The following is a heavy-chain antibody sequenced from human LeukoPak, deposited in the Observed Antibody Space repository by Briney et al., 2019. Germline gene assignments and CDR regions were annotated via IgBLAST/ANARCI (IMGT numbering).Heavy chain of an antibody. V-gene: IGHV1-69*04. Sequence: GASVKVSCKASGGTFSSYAISWVRQAPGQGLEWMGRIIPILGIANYAQKFQGRVTITADKSTSTAYMELSSLRSEDTAVYYCARPDYGDYFDYWGQGTLVTVSS. CDR2: IIPILGIA. CDR1: GGTFSSYA. D-gene: IGHD4-17*01. J-gene: IGHJ4*02. CDR3: ARPDYGDYFDY.